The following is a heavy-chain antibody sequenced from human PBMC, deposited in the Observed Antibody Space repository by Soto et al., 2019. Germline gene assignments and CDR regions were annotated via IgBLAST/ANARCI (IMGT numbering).Heavy chain of an antibody. CDR2: IYYSGST. J-gene: IGHJ4*02. V-gene: IGHV4-39*01. CDR3: ARHLSRYYFDY. CDR1: GGSISSSSYY. Sequence: SETLSLTCTVSGGSISSSSYYWGWIRQPPGKGLEWIGSIYYSGSTYYNPSLKSRVTISVDTSKNQFSLKLSSVTAADTAVYYCARHLSRYYFDYWGQGTLVTVSS.